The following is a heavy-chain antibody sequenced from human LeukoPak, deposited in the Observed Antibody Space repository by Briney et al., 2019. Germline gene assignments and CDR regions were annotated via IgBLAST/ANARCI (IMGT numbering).Heavy chain of an antibody. J-gene: IGHJ4*02. Sequence: PGGSLRLSCAASGFTHSNYWTHCVPHAPGKGPVAVSPINPDGSRRDYAESVRGRFTISRDSAKNTLYLQMNSLRAEDTAVYYCSRDFVGADDYWGQGTLVTVSS. V-gene: IGHV3-74*01. D-gene: IGHD1-26*01. CDR3: SRDFVGADDY. CDR2: INPDGSRR. CDR1: GFTHSNYW.